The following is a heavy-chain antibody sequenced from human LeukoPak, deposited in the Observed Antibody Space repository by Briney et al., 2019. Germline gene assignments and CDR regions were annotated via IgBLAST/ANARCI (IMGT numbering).Heavy chain of an antibody. V-gene: IGHV1-69*13. CDR3: ARVKLWFGELFSDY. Sequence: ASVKVSCKASGDTFSSYAISWVRQAPGQGLEWMGGIIPIFGTANYAQKFQGRVTITADESTSTAYMELSSLRSEDTAVYYCARVKLWFGELFSDYWGQGTLVTVSS. CDR1: GDTFSSYA. D-gene: IGHD3-10*01. CDR2: IIPIFGTA. J-gene: IGHJ4*02.